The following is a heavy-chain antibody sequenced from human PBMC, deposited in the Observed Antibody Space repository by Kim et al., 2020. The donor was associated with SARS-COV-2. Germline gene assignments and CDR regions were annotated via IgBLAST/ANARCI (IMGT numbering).Heavy chain of an antibody. V-gene: IGHV4-39*01. J-gene: IGHJ4*02. CDR3: ARHAKAKTYCSSTSCYSY. Sequence: KSRVTISVDTSKNQFSLKLSSVTAADTAVYYCARHAKAKTYCSSTSCYSYWGQGTLVTVSS. D-gene: IGHD2-2*01.